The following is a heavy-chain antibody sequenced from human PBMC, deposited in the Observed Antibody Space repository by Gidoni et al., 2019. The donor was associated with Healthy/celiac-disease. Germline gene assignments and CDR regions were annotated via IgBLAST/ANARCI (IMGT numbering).Heavy chain of an antibody. CDR1: GYTFTSYY. CDR2: INPSGGST. J-gene: IGHJ4*02. CDR3: ARVHYGDFSFGY. V-gene: IGHV1-46*01. D-gene: IGHD4-17*01. Sequence: QVQLVQSGAEVKKPGASVQVSCKSSGYTFTSYYMHWVRQAPGQGLEWMGIINPSGGSTSYAQKFQGRVTMTRDTSTSTVYMELSSLRSEDTAVYYCARVHYGDFSFGYWGQGTLVTVSS.